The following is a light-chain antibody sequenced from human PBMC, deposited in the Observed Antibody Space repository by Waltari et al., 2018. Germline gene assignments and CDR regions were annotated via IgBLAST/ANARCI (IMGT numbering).Light chain of an antibody. J-gene: IGKJ2*01. CDR1: QSINTW. Sequence: DIQMTQSPSTLSASVGDTVSITCRASQSINTWVAWYQQKPGEAPKLLIYKASRLESGVPSRFSGSSSGTDCTLTINTLQPDDSATYYCQQYHRYSTFGQGTKLEIK. V-gene: IGKV1-5*03. CDR3: QQYHRYST. CDR2: KAS.